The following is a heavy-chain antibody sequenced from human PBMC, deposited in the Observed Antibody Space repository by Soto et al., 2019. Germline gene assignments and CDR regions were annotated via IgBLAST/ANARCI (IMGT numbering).Heavy chain of an antibody. CDR2: IYYSGST. V-gene: IGHV4-39*01. CDR1: GGSISSSSYY. Sequence: SETLSLTCTVSGGSISSSSYYWGWIRQPPGKGLEWIGSIYYSGSTYYNPSLKSRVTISVDTSKNQFSLKLSSVTAADTAVYYCARGAVASMTTVTTCFDYWGQGTLVTVSS. J-gene: IGHJ4*02. D-gene: IGHD4-17*01. CDR3: ARGAVASMTTVTTCFDY.